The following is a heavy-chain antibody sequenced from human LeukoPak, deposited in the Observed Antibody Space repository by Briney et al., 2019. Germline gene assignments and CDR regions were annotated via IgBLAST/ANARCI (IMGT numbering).Heavy chain of an antibody. J-gene: IGHJ6*03. CDR2: IYTSGST. Sequence: PSETLSLTCTVSGGSISSYYWSWIRQPAGKGLEWIGRIYTSGSTNYNPSLKSRVTISVDTSKNQFSLKLSSVTAADTAVYYCARGRYSGYSYYYYYMDVWGKGTTVTVSS. V-gene: IGHV4-4*07. D-gene: IGHD5-12*01. CDR3: ARGRYSGYSYYYYYMDV. CDR1: GGSISSYY.